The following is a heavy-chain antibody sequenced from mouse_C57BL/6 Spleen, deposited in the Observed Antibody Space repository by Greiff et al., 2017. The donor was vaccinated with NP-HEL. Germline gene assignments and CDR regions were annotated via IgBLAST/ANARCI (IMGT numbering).Heavy chain of an antibody. Sequence: QVQLQQSGAELVKPGASVKISCKASGYAFSSYWMNWVKQRPGKGLEWIGQIYPGDGDTNYNGQFKGKATLTADKSSSTAYMQLSSLTSEDSAVYFCARSRDGSSPWFAYWGQGTLVTVSA. CDR2: IYPGDGDT. CDR3: ARSRDGSSPWFAY. J-gene: IGHJ3*01. CDR1: GYAFSSYW. V-gene: IGHV1-80*01. D-gene: IGHD1-1*01.